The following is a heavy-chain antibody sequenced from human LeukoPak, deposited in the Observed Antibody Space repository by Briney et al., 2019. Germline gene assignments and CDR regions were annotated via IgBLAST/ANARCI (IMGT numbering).Heavy chain of an antibody. CDR2: ISSSSSYI. CDR1: GFTFSSYS. CDR3: ARDPGYYYYGMDV. V-gene: IGHV3-21*01. J-gene: IGHJ6*02. Sequence: GGSLRLSCGASGFTFSSYSMNWVRQAPGKGLEWISSISSSSSYIYYADSVKGRFTISRDNAKNTAYLQMNSLRAEDTALYYCARDPGYYYYGMDVWGQGTTVVVSS.